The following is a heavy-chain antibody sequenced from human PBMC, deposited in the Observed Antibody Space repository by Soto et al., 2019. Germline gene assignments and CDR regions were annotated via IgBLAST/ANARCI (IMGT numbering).Heavy chain of an antibody. CDR1: GCTFSSLG. CDR2: IIPISETT. V-gene: IGHV1-69*06. Sequence: QVQLVQSGAEVKKPGSSVKVSCKASGCTFSSLGINWVLLAPGQGLEWMGGIIPISETTHYAQIFQDRVTIVAYMFTATAYMELSRLPFEATAVSYCARALLSQSYDSVGSASYFPGMDVWGQGPPVTVSS. CDR3: ARALLSQSYDSVGSASYFPGMDV. J-gene: IGHJ6*02. D-gene: IGHD3-22*01.